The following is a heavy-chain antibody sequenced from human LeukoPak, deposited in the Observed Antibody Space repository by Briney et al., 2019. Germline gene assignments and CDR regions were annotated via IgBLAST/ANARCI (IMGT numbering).Heavy chain of an antibody. CDR1: GFTFSTYW. CDR2: IKQDGSEK. J-gene: IGHJ5*02. Sequence: GGSLRLSCAASGFTFSTYWMSWVRQAPGKGLEWLANIKQDGSEKYYVDSVKGRFTISRDNAKTSLYLQMNSLRAEDTAVYYCARDKAVAGRFDPWGQGTLVTVSS. V-gene: IGHV3-7*01. CDR3: ARDKAVAGRFDP. D-gene: IGHD6-19*01.